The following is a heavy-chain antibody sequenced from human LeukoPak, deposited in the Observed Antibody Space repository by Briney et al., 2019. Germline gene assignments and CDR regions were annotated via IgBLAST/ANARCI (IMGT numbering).Heavy chain of an antibody. D-gene: IGHD3-22*01. J-gene: IGHJ3*02. CDR1: GYTFTRYY. CDR3: ARTYYYDSSGYYGDAFDI. CDR2: NNPNLGGT. Sequence: GASVKVSYKSSGYTFTRYYMYLVRQAPGQRLEWVGRNNPNLGGTNYAQKFHSRVTMTRDTSISTAYMELSRLRSDYTAVYYCARTYYYDSSGYYGDAFDIWGQGTMVTVSS. V-gene: IGHV1-2*06.